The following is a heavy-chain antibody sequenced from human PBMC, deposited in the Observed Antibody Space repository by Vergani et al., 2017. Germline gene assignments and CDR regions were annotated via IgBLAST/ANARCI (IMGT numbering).Heavy chain of an antibody. CDR3: AKDSEGGSYVPDY. Sequence: EVQLLESGGGLVQPGGSLRLSCAASGFTFSSYAMSWVRQAPGKGLEWVSAISGRGGSTYYADSVKGRFTISRDNSKNTMYLQMNSLRAEDTAVYYCAKDSEGGSYVPDYWGQGTLVTVSS. J-gene: IGHJ4*02. CDR1: GFTFSSYA. V-gene: IGHV3-23*01. CDR2: ISGRGGST. D-gene: IGHD1-26*01.